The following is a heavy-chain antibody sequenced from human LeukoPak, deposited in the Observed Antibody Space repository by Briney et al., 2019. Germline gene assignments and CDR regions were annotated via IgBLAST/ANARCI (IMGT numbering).Heavy chain of an antibody. V-gene: IGHV3-53*01. CDR1: GFTVSSNY. J-gene: IGHJ6*02. Sequence: PGGSLRLSCAASGFTVSSNYMSWVRQAPGTGLEWVSVIYSGGSTYYADSVKGRFTISRDNSKNTLYLQMNSLRAEGTAVYYCARSKIQYYYGMDVWGQGTTVTVSS. CDR2: IYSGGST. CDR3: ARSKIQYYYGMDV.